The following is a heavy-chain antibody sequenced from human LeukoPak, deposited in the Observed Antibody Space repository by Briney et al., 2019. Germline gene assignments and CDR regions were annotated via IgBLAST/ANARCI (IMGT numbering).Heavy chain of an antibody. CDR1: GGSISSGGYY. J-gene: IGHJ4*02. D-gene: IGHD2-15*01. V-gene: IGHV4-31*03. Sequence: SQTLSLTCTVSGGSISSGGYYWSWIRQHPGKGLEWIGYIYYSGSTYYNPSLKSRVTISVDTSKNQFSLKLSSVTAADTAVYYCARGVYCSGGSCYSGPHFDYWGQGTLVTVSS. CDR3: ARGVYCSGGSCYSGPHFDY. CDR2: IYYSGST.